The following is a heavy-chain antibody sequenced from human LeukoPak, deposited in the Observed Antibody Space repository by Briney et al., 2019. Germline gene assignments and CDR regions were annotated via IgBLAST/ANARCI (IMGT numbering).Heavy chain of an antibody. CDR3: ASADSSGYMGDAFDI. V-gene: IGHV3-23*01. J-gene: IGHJ3*02. Sequence: GGSLRLSCAASGFTFSSYAMSWVRQAPGKGLEWVSAISGNGGSTYYADSVKGRFTISRDNSKNTLYLQMNSLRAEDTAVYYCASADSSGYMGDAFDIWGQGTMVTVSS. D-gene: IGHD3-22*01. CDR1: GFTFSSYA. CDR2: ISGNGGST.